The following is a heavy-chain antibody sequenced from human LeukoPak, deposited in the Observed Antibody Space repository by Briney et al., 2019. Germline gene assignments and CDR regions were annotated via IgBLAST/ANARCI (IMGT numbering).Heavy chain of an antibody. J-gene: IGHJ5*02. Sequence: GGSPRLSCVASGFIFTSFGMNWVRQAPGKGLEWVSSITHGGQIYYADSVKGRFTISRDNTKNSVYLQMDNLRDDDTAVYFCARDDRYGSGTLGKRFDPWGQGTLVSVSS. CDR1: GFIFTSFG. D-gene: IGHD3-10*01. V-gene: IGHV3-21*01. CDR2: ITHGGQI. CDR3: ARDDRYGSGTLGKRFDP.